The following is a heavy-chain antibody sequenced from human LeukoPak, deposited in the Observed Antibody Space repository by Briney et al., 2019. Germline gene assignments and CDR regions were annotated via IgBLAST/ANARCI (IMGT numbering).Heavy chain of an antibody. J-gene: IGHJ4*02. Sequence: PRRSLRLSCAASGFTFSSYGMHWVRQAPGKGLEWVAVIWYDGSNKYYADSVKGRFTISRDNSKNTLYLQMNSLRAEDTAVYYCAKGRKIVVVITAVDYWGQGTLVTVSS. D-gene: IGHD3-22*01. CDR3: AKGRKIVVVITAVDY. CDR2: IWYDGSNK. CDR1: GFTFSSYG. V-gene: IGHV3-33*06.